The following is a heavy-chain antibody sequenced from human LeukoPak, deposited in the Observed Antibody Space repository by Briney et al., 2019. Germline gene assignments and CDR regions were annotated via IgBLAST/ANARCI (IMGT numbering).Heavy chain of an antibody. D-gene: IGHD6-19*01. J-gene: IGHJ4*02. Sequence: GGSLRLSCAASGFTFSSYSMNWVRQAPGKGLEWVSCISSSSSYIYYADSVKGRFTISRDNAQNSLYLQMNSLRAEDTAVYYCARGGAGYYFDHWGQGTLVTVSS. V-gene: IGHV3-21*01. CDR1: GFTFSSYS. CDR2: ISSSSSYI. CDR3: ARGGAGYYFDH.